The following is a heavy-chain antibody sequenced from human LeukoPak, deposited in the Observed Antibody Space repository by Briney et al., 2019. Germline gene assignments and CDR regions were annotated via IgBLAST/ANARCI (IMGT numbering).Heavy chain of an antibody. J-gene: IGHJ6*03. CDR1: GFTFSSYG. V-gene: IGHV3-30*02. D-gene: IGHD2-2*01. CDR3: AKDGLGYCSSTSCRYMDV. Sequence: PGGSLRLSCAASGFTFSSYGMHWVRQAPGKGLEWVAVIWYGGSNKYYADSVKGRFTISRDNSKNTLYLQMNSLRAEDTAVYYCAKDGLGYCSSTSCRYMDVWGKGTTVTVSS. CDR2: IWYGGSNK.